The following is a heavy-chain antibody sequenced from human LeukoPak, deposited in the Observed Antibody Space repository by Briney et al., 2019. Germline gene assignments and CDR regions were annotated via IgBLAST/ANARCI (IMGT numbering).Heavy chain of an antibody. CDR2: THPSGDT. CDR3: TRKAPKEGWFDP. Sequence: SETLSLTCTVSGGSNNSYYWSWIRQPPRKGLEWIGYTHPSGDTNYSPSLKSRVTISIDTSRNQFSLKLSSVTAADTAVYFCTRKAPKEGWFDPWGQGTLVTVSS. V-gene: IGHV4-4*09. CDR1: GGSNNSYY. J-gene: IGHJ5*02.